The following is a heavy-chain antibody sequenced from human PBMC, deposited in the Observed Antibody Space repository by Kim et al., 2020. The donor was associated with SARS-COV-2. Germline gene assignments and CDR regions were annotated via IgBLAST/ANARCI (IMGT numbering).Heavy chain of an antibody. V-gene: IGHV3-49*04. J-gene: IGHJ6*03. CDR3: TRAHNIGSWAYYYYYYMDV. CDR1: GFTFCTYS. Sequence: GGSLRLSCTASGFTFCTYSMSWVRQGPGKGGEWVCCMVGTVVIETCPYAATLSVRFLTSRDDSKSIAYMQMNSLKTEDTAVYYCTRAHNIGSWAYYYYYYMDVWGKGTAVTVSS. CDR2: MVGTVVIETC. D-gene: IGHD1-26*01.